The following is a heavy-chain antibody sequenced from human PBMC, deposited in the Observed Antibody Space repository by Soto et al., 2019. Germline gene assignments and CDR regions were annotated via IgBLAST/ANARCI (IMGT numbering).Heavy chain of an antibody. Sequence: QVLLVESGGGVVQTGRSLRLSCAASGLTFSSYAMHWVRQAPGKGLEWVADIPYDGSNEYYTDSVKGRFTISRDNSKNTLYLQMNSLRVEDTAVYYCAREGEGLDHLGQGTLVTVSS. V-gene: IGHV3-30-3*01. CDR2: IPYDGSNE. J-gene: IGHJ4*02. CDR1: GLTFSSYA. D-gene: IGHD3-16*01. CDR3: AREGEGLDH.